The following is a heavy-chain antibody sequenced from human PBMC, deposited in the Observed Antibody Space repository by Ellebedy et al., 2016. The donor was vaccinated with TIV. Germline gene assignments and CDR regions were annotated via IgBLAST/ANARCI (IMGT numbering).Heavy chain of an antibody. CDR2: IYYNGTT. CDR1: AASTSSNF. V-gene: IGHV4-59*01. CDR3: ARDVRFGELNY. J-gene: IGHJ4*02. D-gene: IGHD3-10*01. Sequence: SETLSLXXSVSAASTSSNFCRWSRHPPGTGLEWVGSIYYNGTTNYNPSLRSRVSISIDKSKHHFSLNLRSVTASDTAVYYCARDVRFGELNYWGQGTLVTVSS.